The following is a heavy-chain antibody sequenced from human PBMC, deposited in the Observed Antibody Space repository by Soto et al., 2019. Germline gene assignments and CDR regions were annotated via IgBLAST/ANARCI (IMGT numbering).Heavy chain of an antibody. D-gene: IGHD4-17*01. CDR2: IYSGGST. CDR3: ARGVTVTKILHSLYAFDI. Sequence: EVQLVESGGGLVQPGGSLRLSCAASGFTVSSNYMSWVRQAPGKGLEWVSVIYSGGSTYYADSVKGRFTISRDNAKNTLYLQMNSLRAEDTAVYYCARGVTVTKILHSLYAFDIWGQGTMVTVSS. CDR1: GFTVSSNY. V-gene: IGHV3-66*01. J-gene: IGHJ3*02.